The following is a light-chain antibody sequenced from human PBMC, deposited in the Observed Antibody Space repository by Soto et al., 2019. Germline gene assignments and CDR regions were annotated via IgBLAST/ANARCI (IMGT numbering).Light chain of an antibody. CDR1: SSNIGAGYD. V-gene: IGLV1-40*01. J-gene: IGLJ2*01. CDR3: QSYDSSLSGVV. CDR2: GNS. Sequence: QSVLTQPPSVSGAPGQRVTISCTGSSSNIGAGYDVHWYQQLPGTAPKLLIYGNSNRPSGVPDRFSCSKSGTSASLAITGLQAEDEADYYCQSYDSSLSGVVFGGGTKLTFL.